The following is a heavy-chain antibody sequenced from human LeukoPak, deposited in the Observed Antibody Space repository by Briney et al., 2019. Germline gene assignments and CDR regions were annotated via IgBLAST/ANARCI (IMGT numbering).Heavy chain of an antibody. J-gene: IGHJ4*02. CDR1: GGSISGTSYY. CDR3: ARLWSTSCKGGSCPHQPNY. Sequence: SETLSLTCTVSGGSISGTSYYWGWIRQPPGKGLEWIGSIYYSGSTYYNPSLKSRVTISVDTSKNQFSLKLSSVTAADTAVYYCARLWSTSCKGGSCPHQPNYWGQGTRVTVPS. D-gene: IGHD2-15*01. CDR2: IYYSGST. V-gene: IGHV4-39*01.